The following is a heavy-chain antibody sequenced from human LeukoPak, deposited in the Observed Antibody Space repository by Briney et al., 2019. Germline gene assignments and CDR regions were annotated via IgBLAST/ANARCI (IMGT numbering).Heavy chain of an antibody. CDR2: IYSGGST. V-gene: IGHV3-53*01. CDR3: ARDSGGEQQLGYDY. J-gene: IGHJ4*02. D-gene: IGHD6-13*01. Sequence: GGSLRLSCAASGFTVSSNYMSWVRQAPGKGLEWVSVIYSGGSTYYADSVKGRFTISRDNSKNTLYLQMNSLRAEDTAVYYCARDSGGEQQLGYDYWGQGTLVTVSS. CDR1: GFTVSSNY.